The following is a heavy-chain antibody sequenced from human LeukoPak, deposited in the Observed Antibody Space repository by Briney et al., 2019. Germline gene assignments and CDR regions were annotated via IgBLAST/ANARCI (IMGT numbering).Heavy chain of an antibody. CDR3: ATSRTSYGVGFDY. Sequence: SVKVSCKASGGTFSSYAISWMRQAPGQGLEWMGRIIPIFGTANYAQKFQGRVTITTDESTSTAYMELSSPRSEDTAVYYCATSRTSYGVGFDYWGQGTLVTVSS. CDR2: IIPIFGTA. D-gene: IGHD4-17*01. J-gene: IGHJ4*02. CDR1: GGTFSSYA. V-gene: IGHV1-69*05.